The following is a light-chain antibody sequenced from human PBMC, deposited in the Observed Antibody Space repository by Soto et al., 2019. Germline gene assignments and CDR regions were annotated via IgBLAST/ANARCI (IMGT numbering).Light chain of an antibody. V-gene: IGKV1-12*01. CDR1: QGISNW. CDR2: KAS. J-gene: IGKJ4*01. Sequence: DIQMTQSPSAVSASLVYRFTITCLASQGISNWLAWYQQKPGNAPKLLIYKASSLESGVPSRFSGSGSGTEFTLTISGLQPEDFATYYCLQDSNYPLTFGGGTKVDIK. CDR3: LQDSNYPLT.